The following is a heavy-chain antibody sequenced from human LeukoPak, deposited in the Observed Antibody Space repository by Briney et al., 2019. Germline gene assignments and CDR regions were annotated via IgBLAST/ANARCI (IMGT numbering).Heavy chain of an antibody. J-gene: IGHJ4*02. Sequence: KSSGTLSLTCAVYGGSFSGYYWSWIRQPPGKGLEWIGEINHSGSTNYNPSLKSRVTISVDTSKNQFSLKLSSVTAADTAVYYCARGGERAFDYWGQGTLVTVSS. CDR1: GGSFSGYY. D-gene: IGHD1-1*01. V-gene: IGHV4-34*01. CDR2: INHSGST. CDR3: ARGGERAFDY.